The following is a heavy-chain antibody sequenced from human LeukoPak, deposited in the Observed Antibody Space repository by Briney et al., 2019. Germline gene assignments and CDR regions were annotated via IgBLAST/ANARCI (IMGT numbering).Heavy chain of an antibody. CDR3: ARVMGDYVSWFDP. V-gene: IGHV4-30-2*01. J-gene: IGHJ5*02. CDR1: GGSISSGGYS. CDR2: IYHSGST. D-gene: IGHD3-16*01. Sequence: PSQTLSLTCAVSGGSISSGGYSWSWIRQPPGKGLEWIGYIYHSGSTYYNPSLKSRVTISVDRSKNQFSLKLSSVTAADTAVYYCARVMGDYVSWFDPRGQGTLVTVSS.